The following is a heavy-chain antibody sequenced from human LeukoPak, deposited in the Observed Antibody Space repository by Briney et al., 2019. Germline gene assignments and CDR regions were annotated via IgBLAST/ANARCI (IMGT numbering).Heavy chain of an antibody. J-gene: IGHJ6*03. D-gene: IGHD6-19*01. CDR1: GGSIGIGSYY. V-gene: IGHV4-61*02. CDR2: IYTSGST. Sequence: SQTLSLTCTVSGGSIGIGSYYWSWIRQPAGKGLEWIGRIYTSGSTNYNPSLKSRVTISVDTSKNQFSLKLSSVTAADTAVYYCARSAVAGLVYYYMDVWGKGTTVTVSS. CDR3: ARSAVAGLVYYYMDV.